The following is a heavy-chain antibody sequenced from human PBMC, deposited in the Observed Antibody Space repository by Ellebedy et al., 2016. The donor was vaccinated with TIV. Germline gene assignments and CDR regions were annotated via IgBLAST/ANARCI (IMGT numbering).Heavy chain of an antibody. V-gene: IGHV3-7*01. CDR1: GFNFRSYW. D-gene: IGHD1-26*01. CDR3: ARRASYGNYAVQVNPWFDP. CDR2: IRQEGDEI. Sequence: GESLKISCAASGFNFRSYWMTWVRQAPGKGLEWVAKIRQEGDEIYYVESVKGRFTISRDNAKNSLFLQMNSLRVEDTTVYYCARRASYGNYAVQVNPWFDPWGQGTLVTVSS. J-gene: IGHJ5*02.